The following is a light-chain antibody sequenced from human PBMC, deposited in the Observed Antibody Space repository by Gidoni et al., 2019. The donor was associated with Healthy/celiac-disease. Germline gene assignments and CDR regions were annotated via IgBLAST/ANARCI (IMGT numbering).Light chain of an antibody. CDR3: QQRSNWPPYT. CDR1: HSVSSY. CDR2: DSS. V-gene: IGKV3-11*01. J-gene: IGKJ2*01. Sequence: EIVFPQSPSTLSLSPGERATLTCRASHSVSSYLAWYQQKPGQPPRLLIYDSSNRATGIPARFSGSGSGTEFTLTISSIEPEDDAVYYCQQRSNWPPYTFGQGTKLEIK.